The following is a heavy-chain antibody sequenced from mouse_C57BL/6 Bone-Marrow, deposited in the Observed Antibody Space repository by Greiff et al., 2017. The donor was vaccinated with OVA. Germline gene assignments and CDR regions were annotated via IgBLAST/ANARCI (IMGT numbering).Heavy chain of an antibody. CDR2: INPNNGGT. CDR1: GYTFTDYY. V-gene: IGHV1-26*01. D-gene: IGHD2-5*01. J-gene: IGHJ2*01. CDR3: ARGGYYSNYFDY. Sequence: VQLKESGPELVKPGASVKISCKASGYTFTDYYMNWVKQSHGKSLEWIGDINPNNGGTSYNQKFKGKATLTVDKSSSTAYMELRSLTSEDSAVYYCARGGYYSNYFDYWGQGTTLTVSS.